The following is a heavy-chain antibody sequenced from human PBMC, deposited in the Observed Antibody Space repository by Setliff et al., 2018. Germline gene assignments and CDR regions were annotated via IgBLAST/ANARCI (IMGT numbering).Heavy chain of an antibody. V-gene: IGHV4-61*02. J-gene: IGHJ5*02. D-gene: IGHD3-3*02. Sequence: SETLSLTCTVSGGSISSGSYYWSWIRQPAGKGLEWIGRIYTSGSTNYNPSLKSRVTISVDRSKNQFSLNLTSVTAADTAVYYCARAGFELGQYNWFDPWGQGTLVTVSS. CDR3: ARAGFELGQYNWFDP. CDR2: IYTSGST. CDR1: GGSISSGSYY.